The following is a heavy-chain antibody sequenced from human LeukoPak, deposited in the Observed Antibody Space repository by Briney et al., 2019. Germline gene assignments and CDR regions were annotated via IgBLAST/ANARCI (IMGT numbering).Heavy chain of an antibody. Sequence: PSETLSLTCPVSGGSISNYYYWTWIRQPPGKGLEWIGYVYYTGSTNFNPSLKSRVTMSLDTSRNQFSLKLTSLTAADTAVYYCARATGTWGHDGFDIWGQGTMVTVSS. CDR2: VYYTGST. J-gene: IGHJ3*02. CDR3: ARATGTWGHDGFDI. V-gene: IGHV4-59*01. CDR1: GGSISNYY. D-gene: IGHD3-16*01.